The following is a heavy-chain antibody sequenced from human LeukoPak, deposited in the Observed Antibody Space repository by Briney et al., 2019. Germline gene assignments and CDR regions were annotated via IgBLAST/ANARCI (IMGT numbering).Heavy chain of an antibody. CDR3: ARAVRFFHEGDAFDI. CDR2: IIPIFGTA. D-gene: IGHD3-3*01. CDR1: GGTFSSYA. V-gene: IGHV1-69*13. J-gene: IGHJ3*02. Sequence: ASVKVSCKASGGTFSSYAINWVRQAPGQGLEWMGGIIPIFGTANYAQKFQGRVTITADESTSTAYMELSSLRSEDTAVYYCARAVRFFHEGDAFDIWGQGTMVTVSS.